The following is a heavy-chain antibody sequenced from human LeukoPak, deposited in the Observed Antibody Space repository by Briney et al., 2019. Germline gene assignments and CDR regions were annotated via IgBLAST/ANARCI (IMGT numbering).Heavy chain of an antibody. CDR2: ISSGGSTM. CDR1: GFTFSRYS. Sequence: GGSLRLSCEGSGFTFSRYSLNWVRQAPGKGLEWLSYISSGGSTMLYADSVKGRFTISRDNAKNFLYLQMNSLRDDDTAVYYCARITISYYYGMDVWGQGTTVTVSS. J-gene: IGHJ6*02. CDR3: ARITISYYYGMDV. V-gene: IGHV3-48*02. D-gene: IGHD3-3*01.